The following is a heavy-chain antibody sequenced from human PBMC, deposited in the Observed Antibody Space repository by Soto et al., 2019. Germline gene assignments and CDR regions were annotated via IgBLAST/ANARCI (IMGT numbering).Heavy chain of an antibody. J-gene: IGHJ2*01. CDR1: GLPFSKLA. V-gene: IGHV3-30*09. D-gene: IGHD2-21*02. CDR2: ISYDGTTK. CDR3: VRDPCGDCFDWYFDL. Sequence: QLVESGGGVVQPGGPLGPSVAASGLPFSKLALTCLPQAPAKGLGWVALISYDGTTKYYPDAVKGRFAISRDNSNNTLYLEMNSLRPEDTAFYYCVRDPCGDCFDWYFDLWGHGTLVTVSS.